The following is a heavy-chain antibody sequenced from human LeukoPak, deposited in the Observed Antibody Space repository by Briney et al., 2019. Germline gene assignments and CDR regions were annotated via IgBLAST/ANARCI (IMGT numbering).Heavy chain of an antibody. CDR2: IYSGGST. J-gene: IGHJ4*02. CDR1: GFTVSSNY. CDR3: VRDRAYFDSSGFYNLDY. Sequence: PGGSLRLSCAASGFTVSSNYMSWVRQAPGKGLEWVSVIYSGGSTYYADSVKGRFTISRDNSKNTLYLQMNSLRAEDTAVYYCVRDRAYFDSSGFYNLDYWGQGTLVTVSS. V-gene: IGHV3-66*01. D-gene: IGHD3-22*01.